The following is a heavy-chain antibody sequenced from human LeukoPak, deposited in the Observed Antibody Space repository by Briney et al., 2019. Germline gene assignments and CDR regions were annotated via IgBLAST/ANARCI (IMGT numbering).Heavy chain of an antibody. D-gene: IGHD1-26*01. CDR3: ARGVGAAGDY. Sequence: ASVKVSCKASGYTFTNNDINWVRQAAGQGLEWMGWMNPNSGNTAYAQKFQARVTMTRNTSITTSYMELSSLTSEDTAVYYWARGVGAAGDYWGQGTLVTVSS. CDR2: MNPNSGNT. J-gene: IGHJ4*02. CDR1: GYTFTNND. V-gene: IGHV1-8*01.